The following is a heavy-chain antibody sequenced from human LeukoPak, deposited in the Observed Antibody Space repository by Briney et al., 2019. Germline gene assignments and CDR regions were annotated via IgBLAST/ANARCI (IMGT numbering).Heavy chain of an antibody. CDR2: IKQDGSEK. CDR3: ARDGEMAPTAFDI. D-gene: IGHD5-24*01. V-gene: IGHV3-7*01. CDR1: GFTFSSYA. Sequence: PGGSLRLSCVASGFTFSSYAMHWVRQAPGKGLEWVANIKQDGSEKYYVDSVKGRFTISRDNAKNSLYLQMNSLRAEDTAVYYCARDGEMAPTAFDIWGQGTMVTVSS. J-gene: IGHJ3*02.